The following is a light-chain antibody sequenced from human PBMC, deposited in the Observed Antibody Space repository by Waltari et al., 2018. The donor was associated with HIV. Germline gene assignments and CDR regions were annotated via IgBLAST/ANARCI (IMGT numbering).Light chain of an antibody. CDR2: SDD. Sequence: QSVLTQPPPASGPPGPRVTIPCSGSNSNIGSNTVTWYQPLPGTAPKLLIYSDDQRPSGVPDRFSGSKSGTSASLAISGLQSEDEADYYCAVWDDGLNGPEFGGGTKLTVL. J-gene: IGLJ3*02. CDR1: NSNIGSNT. V-gene: IGLV1-44*01. CDR3: AVWDDGLNGPE.